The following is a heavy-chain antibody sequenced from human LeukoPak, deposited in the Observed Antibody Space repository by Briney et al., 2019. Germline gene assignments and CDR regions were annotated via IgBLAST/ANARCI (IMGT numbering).Heavy chain of an antibody. CDR1: GLTFSMPP. J-gene: IGHJ6*03. V-gene: IGHV3-30*02. CDR3: AKPGRRSSGWSGRSTAYYYMDV. Sequence: SGGSLRLSCAASGLTFSMPPMDWVRQAPGKGLEWVAFIQNDGNSKNYADSVRGRFTISRDNSKNTLYLQMNSLRAEDTAVYYCAKPGRRSSGWSGRSTAYYYMDVWGKGTTVTISS. D-gene: IGHD6-19*01. CDR2: IQNDGNSK.